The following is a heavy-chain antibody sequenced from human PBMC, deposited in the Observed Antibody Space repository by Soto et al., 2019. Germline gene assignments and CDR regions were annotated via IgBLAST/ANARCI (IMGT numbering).Heavy chain of an antibody. V-gene: IGHV3-30*18. CDR2: ISYDGSNK. Sequence: GGSLRLSCAASGFTFSSYGMHGVRQAPGKGLEWVAVISYDGSNKYYADSVKGRFTISRDNSKNTLYLQMNSLRAEATAVYYWXKDLIRGDIVAVVAATPWAVGNFDYWGQGT. CDR1: GFTFSSYG. CDR3: XKDLIRGDIVAVVAATPWAVGNFDY. J-gene: IGHJ4*02. D-gene: IGHD2-15*01.